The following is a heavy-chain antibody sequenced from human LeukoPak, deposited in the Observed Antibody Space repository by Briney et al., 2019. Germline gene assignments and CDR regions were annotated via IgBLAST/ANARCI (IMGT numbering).Heavy chain of an antibody. CDR3: AKDPHSYGLPPAYSSVDY. D-gene: IGHD5-18*01. Sequence: PGGSLRLSCAASGFTFSSYDMNWVRQAPGKGLEWVSYISSSGSTIYYADSVKGRFTISRDNSKNTLYLQMNSLRAEDTAVYYCAKDPHSYGLPPAYSSVDYWGQGTLVTVSS. J-gene: IGHJ4*02. V-gene: IGHV3-48*03. CDR1: GFTFSSYD. CDR2: ISSSGSTI.